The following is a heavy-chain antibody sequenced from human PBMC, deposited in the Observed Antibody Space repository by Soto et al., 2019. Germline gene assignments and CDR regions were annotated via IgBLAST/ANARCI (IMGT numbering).Heavy chain of an antibody. CDR2: IRDKAHSYST. CDR3: ARGGSWRHFDY. D-gene: IGHD2-15*01. J-gene: IGHJ4*02. V-gene: IGHV3-72*01. Sequence: PGGSLRLSCAASGFTFSDHYMDWVRQAPGKGLQWVGRIRDKAHSYSTEYAASVKGRFAISRDDSENSLYLQMNSLKTEDTAVYYCARGGSWRHFDYWGQGTLVTVSS. CDR1: GFTFSDHY.